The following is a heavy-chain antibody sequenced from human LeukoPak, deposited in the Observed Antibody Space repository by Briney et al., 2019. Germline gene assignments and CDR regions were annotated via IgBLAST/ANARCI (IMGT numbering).Heavy chain of an antibody. Sequence: KTSETLSLTCTVSGGSISGHYWTWIRQPAGRGLEWIGRIYSSGSTYYNPSLMSRVTISLDTSNNQFSLRVTSVTAADTAVYYCARGKEMTAVAGYYSFDYWGQGTLVSVSS. CDR3: ARGKEMTAVAGYYSFDY. V-gene: IGHV4-4*07. J-gene: IGHJ4*02. D-gene: IGHD6-19*01. CDR2: IYSSGST. CDR1: GGSISGHY.